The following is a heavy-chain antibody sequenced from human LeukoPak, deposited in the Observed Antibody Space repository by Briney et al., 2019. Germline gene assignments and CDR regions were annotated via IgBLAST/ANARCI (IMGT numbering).Heavy chain of an antibody. D-gene: IGHD2-15*01. J-gene: IGHJ4*02. CDR3: ARVIVVVVAATPTHFDY. Sequence: SETLSLTCAVYGGSFSGYYWSWIRQPPGKGLEWIGEINHSGSTNYNPSLKSRVTISVDTSKNHLSLRLSSVTAADTAVYYCARVIVVVVAATPTHFDYWGQGTLVTVPS. CDR2: INHSGST. V-gene: IGHV4-34*01. CDR1: GGSFSGYY.